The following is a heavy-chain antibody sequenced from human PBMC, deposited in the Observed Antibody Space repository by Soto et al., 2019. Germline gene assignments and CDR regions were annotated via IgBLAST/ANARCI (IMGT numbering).Heavy chain of an antibody. CDR1: GFTFSSYG. J-gene: IGHJ3*02. CDR3: AKVESLYYYDSSGYSTTDAFDI. D-gene: IGHD3-22*01. Sequence: QVQLVESGGGVVQPGRSLRLSCAASGFTFSSYGMHWVRQAPGKGLEWVAVISYDGSNKYYADSVKGRFTISRDNSKNTLYLQMNSLRAEDTAVYYCAKVESLYYYDSSGYSTTDAFDIWGQGTMVTVSS. CDR2: ISYDGSNK. V-gene: IGHV3-30*18.